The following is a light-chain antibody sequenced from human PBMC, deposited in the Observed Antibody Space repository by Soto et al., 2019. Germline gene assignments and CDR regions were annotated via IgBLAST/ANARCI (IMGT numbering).Light chain of an antibody. CDR3: CSYTSSSGMV. V-gene: IGLV2-14*03. Sequence: QSALTQPASVSGSPGQSITISCTGTSRDVGGYNYVSWFQQHPGKAPKLMIYDVDNRPSGVSNRFSGSKSGNTASLTISGLQAEDEADYDCCSYTSSSGMVYGGGTKLTVL. CDR2: DVD. J-gene: IGLJ2*01. CDR1: SRDVGGYNY.